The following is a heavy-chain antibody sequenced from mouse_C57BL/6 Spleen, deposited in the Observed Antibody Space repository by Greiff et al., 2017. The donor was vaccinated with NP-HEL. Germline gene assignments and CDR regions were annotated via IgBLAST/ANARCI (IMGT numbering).Heavy chain of an antibody. CDR3: ARARYDGNYFYDLDY. Sequence: QVQLQQPGAELVRPGSSVKLSCTASGYTFTSYWMHWVKQRPIQGLEWIGNIDPSDSETHSNQKFTDKATLTVDTSSSTASMQLSSLTSADSAVFYYARARYDGNYFYDLDYWGQGTTLTVSS. CDR1: GYTFTSYW. CDR2: IDPSDSET. J-gene: IGHJ2*01. D-gene: IGHD2-1*01. V-gene: IGHV1-52*01.